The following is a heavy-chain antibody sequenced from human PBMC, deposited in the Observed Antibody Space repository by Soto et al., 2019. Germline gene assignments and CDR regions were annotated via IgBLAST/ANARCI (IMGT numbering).Heavy chain of an antibody. CDR3: ARGPSSGCSDS. Sequence: ASVKVSCKASGYPFTSYTMHWMRQAPGQRLEWMGWINPANGATMYSQKFLGRVSITRDTSASTAYMELSSLRSEDTAVYYCARGPSSGCSDSWGQGTVVTVSS. CDR1: GYPFTSYT. CDR2: INPANGAT. J-gene: IGHJ4*02. V-gene: IGHV1-3*01. D-gene: IGHD3-10*02.